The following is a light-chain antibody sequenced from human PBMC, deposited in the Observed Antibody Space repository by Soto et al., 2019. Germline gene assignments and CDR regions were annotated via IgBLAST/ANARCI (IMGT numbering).Light chain of an antibody. J-gene: IGLJ1*01. CDR2: EVI. V-gene: IGLV2-14*01. CDR3: FSFTTDWTHV. CDR1: SSDIGAYNY. Sequence: QSVLTQPASVSGSPGQSITISCTGSSSDIGAYNYVSWFQQYAGKAPKLIISEVINRPSGVSNRFSGSKSGTAASLTISGLQTEDEADYFCFSFTTDWTHVFXTGTKGTVL.